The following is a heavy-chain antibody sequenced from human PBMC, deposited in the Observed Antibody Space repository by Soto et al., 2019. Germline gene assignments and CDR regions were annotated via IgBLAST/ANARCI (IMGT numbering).Heavy chain of an antibody. V-gene: IGHV3-74*01. D-gene: IGHD2-2*01. Sequence: QPGGSLRLSCTASGFTFSSTWMHWVRQAPGRGLVWVSHIYSDGSITAYADSVKGRFTISRDNARNMMYLQMNSLRVEDTAVYYCATDGSYAQHVWGPGTTLTVSS. CDR2: IYSDGSIT. J-gene: IGHJ6*02. CDR1: GFTFSSTW. CDR3: ATDGSYAQHV.